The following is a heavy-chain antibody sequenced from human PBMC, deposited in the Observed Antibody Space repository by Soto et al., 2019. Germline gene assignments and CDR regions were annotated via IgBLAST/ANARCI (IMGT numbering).Heavy chain of an antibody. CDR2: IVPMLGTP. Sequence: QVQLVQSGAEVKEPGSSVRVSCKASGGTFSNFIMNWVRQTPGQGLEWMGGIVPMLGTPTYAEKFKGRVTISATGSTSTAYMELTSLRSEDTAIYYCARNGTYSTSLSDYTGMDVWGQGTTVTVS. V-gene: IGHV1-69*01. D-gene: IGHD6-6*01. J-gene: IGHJ6*02. CDR1: GGTFSNFI. CDR3: ARNGTYSTSLSDYTGMDV.